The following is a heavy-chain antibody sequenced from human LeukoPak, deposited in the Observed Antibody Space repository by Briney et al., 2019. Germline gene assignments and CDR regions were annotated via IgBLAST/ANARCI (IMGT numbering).Heavy chain of an antibody. CDR3: ARDRDGYNFRFDY. V-gene: IGHV4-59*10. CDR2: IYTSGST. J-gene: IGHJ4*02. D-gene: IGHD5-24*01. Sequence: SETLSLTCAVYGGSLSGYYWSWIRQPPGKGLEWIGRIYTSGSTNYNPSLKSRVTISLDTSKNQFSLRLNSVTAADTAVYYCARDRDGYNFRFDYWGQGTLVTVSS. CDR1: GGSLSGYY.